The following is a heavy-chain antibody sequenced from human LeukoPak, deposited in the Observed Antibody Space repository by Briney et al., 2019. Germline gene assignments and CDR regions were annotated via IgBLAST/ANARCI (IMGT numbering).Heavy chain of an antibody. V-gene: IGHV1-46*01. Sequence: ASVKVSCKASGYTFTSYYMHWVRQAPGQGLEWMGIINPSGGSTSYAQKFQGRVTMTRDTSTSTVYMELSSLRSEDTAVYYCARGIVDGGKYYGMDVWGQGTTVTVSS. CDR1: GYTFTSYY. CDR3: ARGIVDGGKYYGMDV. J-gene: IGHJ6*02. CDR2: INPSGGST. D-gene: IGHD2-15*01.